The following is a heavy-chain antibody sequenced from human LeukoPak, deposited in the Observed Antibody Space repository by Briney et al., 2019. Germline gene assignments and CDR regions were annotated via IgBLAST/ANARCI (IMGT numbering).Heavy chain of an antibody. CDR1: GYTFTSYG. V-gene: IGHV1-69*04. D-gene: IGHD6-13*01. CDR3: ARDHRIAAAGNVYGFDP. Sequence: SVKVSCKASGYTFTSYGISWVRQAPGQGLEWMGRIIPILGIANYAQKFQGRVTITADKSTSTAYMELSSLRSEDTAVYYCARDHRIAAAGNVYGFDPWGQGTLVTVSS. CDR2: IIPILGIA. J-gene: IGHJ5*02.